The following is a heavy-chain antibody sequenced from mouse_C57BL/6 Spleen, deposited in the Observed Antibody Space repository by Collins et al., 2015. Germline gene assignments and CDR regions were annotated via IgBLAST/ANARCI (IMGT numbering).Heavy chain of an antibody. D-gene: IGHD1-1*01. CDR3: ARPKVYYYGSSYPYAMDY. J-gene: IGHJ4*01. CDR2: IYPGSGNT. Sequence: QVQLKQSGAELVRPGASVKLSCKASGYTFTDYYIKWVKQRPGQGPEWIARIYPGSGNTYYNERFKGKATLTAEKASTTAYMQLSSLTSEDSAVYYCARPKVYYYGSSYPYAMDYWGQGTSVTVSS. V-gene: IGHV1-76*01. CDR1: GYTFTDYY.